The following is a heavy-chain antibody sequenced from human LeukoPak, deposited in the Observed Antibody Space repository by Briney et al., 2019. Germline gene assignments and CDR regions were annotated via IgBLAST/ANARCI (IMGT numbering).Heavy chain of an antibody. Sequence: GGSLRLSCAASGFTFSSYGMHWVRQAPGKGLEWVAFIRYDGSNEFYADSVKGRFTISRDNSKNTLYLQMSSLRAEDTAVYYCAKDLYGSGSYQIRLFDYWGQGTLVAVSS. CDR1: GFTFSSYG. V-gene: IGHV3-30*02. CDR2: IRYDGSNE. J-gene: IGHJ4*02. CDR3: AKDLYGSGSYQIRLFDY. D-gene: IGHD3-10*01.